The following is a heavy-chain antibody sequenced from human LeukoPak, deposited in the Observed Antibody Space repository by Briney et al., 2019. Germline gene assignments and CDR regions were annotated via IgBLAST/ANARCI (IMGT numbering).Heavy chain of an antibody. D-gene: IGHD3-22*01. CDR1: GGTFTSYA. J-gene: IGHJ4*02. Sequence: SVKVSSKASGGTFTSYAISWVRQAPGQGLEWMGRIIPIFGTANCVQKFQGRVTITTDEARSTAYMELSSLRAEDTAVYYCARDGSYDSSGYYYGFYFDCWGQGTLVTVSS. V-gene: IGHV1-69*05. CDR2: IIPIFGTA. CDR3: ARDGSYDSSGYYYGFYFDC.